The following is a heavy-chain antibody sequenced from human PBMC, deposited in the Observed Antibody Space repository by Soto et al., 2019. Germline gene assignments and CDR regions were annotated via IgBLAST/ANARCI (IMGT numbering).Heavy chain of an antibody. CDR1: GYTFTSYG. CDR2: ISAYNGNT. J-gene: IGHJ6*03. D-gene: IGHD2-15*01. Sequence: ASVKVSCKASGYTFTSYGISWVRQAPGQGLEWMGWISAYNGNTNYAQKLQGRVTMTRDTSTSTVYMELSSLRSEDTAVYYCARNIEVAASHYYYYMDVWGKGTTVTVSS. V-gene: IGHV1-18*01. CDR3: ARNIEVAASHYYYYMDV.